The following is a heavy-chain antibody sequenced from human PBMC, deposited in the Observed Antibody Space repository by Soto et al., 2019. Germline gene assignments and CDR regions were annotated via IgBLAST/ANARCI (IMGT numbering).Heavy chain of an antibody. D-gene: IGHD2-8*01. V-gene: IGHV1-69*01. CDR2: IILALGTP. CDR3: GRYCTNTKCRGGYYLDL. CDR1: GDSFTNYA. Sequence: QVLLVQSGAEMKQPGSPVSVSCKASGDSFTNYAFTWVRQAPGQGPEWLGGIILALGTPHYSQRFQGRLTITADESSSTVYMELGSLRLDDTAVYYCGRYCTNTKCRGGYYLDLWGQGTLLTVSS. J-gene: IGHJ5*02.